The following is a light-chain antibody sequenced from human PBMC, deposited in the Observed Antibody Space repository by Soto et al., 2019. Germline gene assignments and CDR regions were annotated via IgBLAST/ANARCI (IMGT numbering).Light chain of an antibody. J-gene: IGKJ4*01. Sequence: DIKMTQSPSTLSASAGDRVTITCRASQSVSNWLAWYQQKPGKAPHLLIDDASRLESGVPSSFSGSGSGTEFTLTISSLQPDDFATYYCQEYSSYWTFGGGTKVDIK. CDR1: QSVSNW. CDR2: DAS. CDR3: QEYSSYWT. V-gene: IGKV1-5*01.